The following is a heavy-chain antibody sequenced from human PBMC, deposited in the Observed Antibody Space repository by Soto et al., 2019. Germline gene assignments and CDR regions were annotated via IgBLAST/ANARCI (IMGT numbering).Heavy chain of an antibody. J-gene: IGHJ4*02. Sequence: GGSLRLSCAASGFTFSSYDMHWVRQATGKGLEWVSAIGTAGDTYYPGSVKGRFTISRENAKNSLYLQMNSLRAEDTAVYYCARYYDSSGYYDYWGQGTLVTVSS. D-gene: IGHD3-22*01. CDR2: IGTAGDT. V-gene: IGHV3-13*01. CDR3: ARYYDSSGYYDY. CDR1: GFTFSSYD.